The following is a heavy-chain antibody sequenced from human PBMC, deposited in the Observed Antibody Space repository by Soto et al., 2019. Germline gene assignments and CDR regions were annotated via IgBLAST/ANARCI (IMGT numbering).Heavy chain of an antibody. CDR3: ARVFSSGSGWMYYFDF. CDR1: SDSIAGENW. V-gene: IGHV4-4*02. Sequence: QVQLQESGPGLVKPSETLSLTCTVSSDSIAGENWWSWVRQPPGMGLEWIGEIFHTGGTNYNPSLKSRVTMGVDKSKTQFSLKLISATAADTAVYYCARVFSSGSGWMYYFDFWGQGTLVSVSS. J-gene: IGHJ4*02. D-gene: IGHD6-25*01. CDR2: IFHTGGT.